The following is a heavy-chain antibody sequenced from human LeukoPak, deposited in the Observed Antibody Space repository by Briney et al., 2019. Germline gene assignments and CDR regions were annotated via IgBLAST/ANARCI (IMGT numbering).Heavy chain of an antibody. CDR1: GFTFSSYA. J-gene: IGHJ6*02. CDR2: ISYDGSNK. Sequence: GGSLRLSCAASGFTFSSYAMHWVRQAPGKGLEWVAVISYDGSNKYYADSVKGRFTISRDNSKNTLYLQMNSLRAEDTAVYYCARDLEVRGYGMDVWGQGTTVTVSS. V-gene: IGHV3-30*04. CDR3: ARDLEVRGYGMDV. D-gene: IGHD3-10*01.